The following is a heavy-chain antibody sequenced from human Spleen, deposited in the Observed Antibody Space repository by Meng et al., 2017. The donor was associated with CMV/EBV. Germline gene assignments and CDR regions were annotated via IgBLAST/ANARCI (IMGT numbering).Heavy chain of an antibody. Sequence: GESLKISCAASGFSFSAYNMNWVRQAPGKGLEWVSYISTSGSTMYYADSVKGRFTVSRDNAKNSLYLQMNSLRAEDTAVYYCARNGQKTGTPSNYWGQGTLVTVSS. D-gene: IGHD1-1*01. CDR2: ISTSGSTM. V-gene: IGHV3-48*04. J-gene: IGHJ4*02. CDR1: GFSFSAYN. CDR3: ARNGQKTGTPSNY.